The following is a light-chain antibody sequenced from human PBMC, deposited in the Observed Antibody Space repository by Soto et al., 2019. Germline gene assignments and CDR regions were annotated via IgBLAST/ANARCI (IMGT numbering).Light chain of an antibody. J-gene: IGLJ1*01. CDR1: ALAKQY. CDR2: KDT. CDR3: QSADISGPYV. V-gene: IGLV3-25*03. Sequence: SSELTQPPSVSVSPGQTASITCSGDALAKQYAYWYQQKAGHPPILVIYKDTERPSGIPERFSGSSSGTTVTLTISGVQAEDEADYYCQSADISGPYVFGIGTKLTVL.